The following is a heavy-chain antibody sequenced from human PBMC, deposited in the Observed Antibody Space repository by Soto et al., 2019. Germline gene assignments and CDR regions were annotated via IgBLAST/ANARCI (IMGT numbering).Heavy chain of an antibody. J-gene: IGHJ1*01. V-gene: IGHV3-30*18. D-gene: IGHD2-15*01. CDR1: GFTFSSYG. CDR2: ISYDGSDK. Sequence: QVQLVESGGGVVQPGRSLRLSCAASGFTFSSYGMHWVRQAPGKGLEWVAVISYDGSDKYYADSVKGRFTISRDNSNNTLYLQMDSLRAEDTAVYYCAKWVVVATTYFPHWGQGTLVTVSS. CDR3: AKWVVVATTYFPH.